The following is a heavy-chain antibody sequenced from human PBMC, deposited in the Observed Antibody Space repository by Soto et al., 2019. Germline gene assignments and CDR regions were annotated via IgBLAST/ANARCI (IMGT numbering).Heavy chain of an antibody. Sequence: GGSLRLSFAASGFTFSSDAMSWVRRAPGEGLEWGSAISGSGGSTYYADSVKGRFTISRDNSKNTLYLQMNSLRAEDTAVYYCAKDRITIFGVDDYYYYYGMDVWGQGTTVTVSS. CDR1: GFTFSSDA. CDR2: ISGSGGST. D-gene: IGHD3-3*01. CDR3: AKDRITIFGVDDYYYYYGMDV. V-gene: IGHV3-23*01. J-gene: IGHJ6*02.